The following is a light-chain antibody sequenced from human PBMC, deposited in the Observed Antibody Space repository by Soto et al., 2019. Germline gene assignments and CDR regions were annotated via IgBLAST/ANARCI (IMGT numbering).Light chain of an antibody. CDR2: DDS. J-gene: IGLJ2*01. V-gene: IGLV3-21*02. CDR3: QVWDSRSDHVV. CDR1: KIGSKS. Sequence: SYELTQPPSVSVAPGQTARITCGGNKIGSKSVHWYQQKPGQAPVLVVYDDSDRPSGNPERFSGSNYGNTATQTISRVEAGDEADYYCQVWDSRSDHVVFGGRTKLTVL.